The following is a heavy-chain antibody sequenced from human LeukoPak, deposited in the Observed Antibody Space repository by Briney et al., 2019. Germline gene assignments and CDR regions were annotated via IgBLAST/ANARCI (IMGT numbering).Heavy chain of an antibody. CDR1: GFTFSSYG. CDR2: ISYDGSNK. CDR3: AKDQRDSSGNFDY. Sequence: GGSLRLSCAASGFTFSSYGMHWVRQAPGKGLEGVAVISYDGSNKYYADSVKGRFTISRDNSKNTLYLQMNSLRAEDTAVYYCAKDQRDSSGNFDYWGQGTLVTVSS. V-gene: IGHV3-30*18. D-gene: IGHD3-22*01. J-gene: IGHJ4*02.